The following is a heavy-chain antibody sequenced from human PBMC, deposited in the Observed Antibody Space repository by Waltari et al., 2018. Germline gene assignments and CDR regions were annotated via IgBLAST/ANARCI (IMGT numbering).Heavy chain of an antibody. Sequence: EVQLVESGGGLVQPGGSPRLSCAASGFTFSSYAMHWVRQAPGQGLEYVSAISSNGGSTYYAKSVKGRFTISRDNSKNTLYLQMGSLRAEDMAVYYCARDVPYCSGGSCYGMDVWGQGTTVTVSS. V-gene: IGHV3-64*01. D-gene: IGHD2-15*01. CDR3: ARDVPYCSGGSCYGMDV. J-gene: IGHJ6*02. CDR2: ISSNGGST. CDR1: GFTFSSYA.